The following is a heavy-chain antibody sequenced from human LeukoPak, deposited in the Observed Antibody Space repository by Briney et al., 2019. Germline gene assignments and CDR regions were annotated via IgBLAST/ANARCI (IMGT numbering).Heavy chain of an antibody. Sequence: SSETLSLTCGVSGYSISSGYYWGWIRQPPGKGLEWTGSMHHSGSTYYNASLKSRVTISVDTSKNQFSLKLSSVAAADTAVYYCARQIRGSSSPRNFDYWGQGTLVTVSS. CDR3: ARQIRGSSSPRNFDY. CDR1: GYSISSGYY. CDR2: MHHSGST. D-gene: IGHD6-6*01. J-gene: IGHJ4*02. V-gene: IGHV4-38-2*01.